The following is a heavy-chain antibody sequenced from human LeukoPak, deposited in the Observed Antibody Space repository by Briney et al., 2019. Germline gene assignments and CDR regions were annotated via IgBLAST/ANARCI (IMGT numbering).Heavy chain of an antibody. J-gene: IGHJ4*02. CDR3: ARDPGTDYGDYAHFDS. CDR2: ISSSGSTI. V-gene: IGHV3-48*03. CDR1: GFTFSSYE. D-gene: IGHD4-17*01. Sequence: GGSLRLSCAASGFTFSSYEMNWVRQAPGKGLEWVSYISSSGSTIYYADSVKGRFTISRDNAKNSLYLQMNSLRVEDTAFYYCARDPGTDYGDYAHFDSWGQGTLVTVSS.